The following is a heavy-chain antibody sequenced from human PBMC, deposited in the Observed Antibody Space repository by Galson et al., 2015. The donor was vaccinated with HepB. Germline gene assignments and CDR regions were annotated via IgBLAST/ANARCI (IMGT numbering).Heavy chain of an antibody. CDR3: ASGYYYDSSGYDY. Sequence: SLRLSCAASGFTFSDYYMSWIRQAPGKGLAWVSYISSSGSTIYYADSVKGRFSISRDNAKNSLYLQMNSLTAEDTDVYYWASGYYYDSSGYDYWGQGTLVTVSS. V-gene: IGHV3-11*01. CDR2: ISSSGSTI. J-gene: IGHJ4*02. CDR1: GFTFSDYY. D-gene: IGHD3-22*01.